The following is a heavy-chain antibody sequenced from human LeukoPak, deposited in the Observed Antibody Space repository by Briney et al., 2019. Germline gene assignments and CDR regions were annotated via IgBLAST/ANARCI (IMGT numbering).Heavy chain of an antibody. Sequence: PGGSLRLSCAASGFTFNSYAMHWVRLSPGKGLEYVSDISSNGGTTSYADSVQGRFTISRDNSKNTLYLQMGSLRGEDMAVYYCAKVGSGWPGYYFDYWGQGTLVTVSS. CDR1: GFTFNSYA. V-gene: IGHV3-64*02. J-gene: IGHJ4*02. CDR3: AKVGSGWPGYYFDY. CDR2: ISSNGGTT. D-gene: IGHD6-19*01.